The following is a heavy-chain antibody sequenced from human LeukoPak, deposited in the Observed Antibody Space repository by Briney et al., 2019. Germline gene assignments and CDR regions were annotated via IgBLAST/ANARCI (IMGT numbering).Heavy chain of an antibody. V-gene: IGHV3-30*18. Sequence: PGRSLRPSCAASGFTFSSYGMHWVRQAPGKGLEWVAVISYDGSNKYYADSVKGRFTISRDNSKNTLYLQMNSLRAEDTAVYYCAKDRGLSFGMDVWGQGTTVTVSS. D-gene: IGHD3-10*01. J-gene: IGHJ6*02. CDR1: GFTFSSYG. CDR3: AKDRGLSFGMDV. CDR2: ISYDGSNK.